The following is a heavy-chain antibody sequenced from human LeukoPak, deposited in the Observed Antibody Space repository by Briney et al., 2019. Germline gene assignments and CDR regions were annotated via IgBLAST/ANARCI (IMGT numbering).Heavy chain of an antibody. D-gene: IGHD5-12*01. V-gene: IGHV3-30*02. CDR2: IWHDGTTK. CDR1: GFTFSNYG. J-gene: IGHJ4*02. Sequence: GGSLRLSCAVSGFTFSNYGFHWVRQAPGKRLEWVAVIWHDGTTKYYADSVKGRFTISRDNSKNTVYLQMDSLRPEDTAFYFCAKVFGAYDYEDFWGQGTLVAVSS. CDR3: AKVFGAYDYEDF.